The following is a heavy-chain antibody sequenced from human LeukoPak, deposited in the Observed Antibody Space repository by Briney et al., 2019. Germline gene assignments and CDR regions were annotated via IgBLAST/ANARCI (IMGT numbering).Heavy chain of an antibody. CDR1: GGSISSYY. Sequence: SETLSLTCTVSGGSISSYYWSWIRQPPGKGLEWIGYIYYSGSTNYNPSLKSRVTISVDTSKNQFSLKLSSVTAADTAVYYCARDPAPDSSGWHHFDYWGQGTLVTVSS. CDR3: ARDPAPDSSGWHHFDY. CDR2: IYYSGST. V-gene: IGHV4-59*01. D-gene: IGHD6-19*01. J-gene: IGHJ4*02.